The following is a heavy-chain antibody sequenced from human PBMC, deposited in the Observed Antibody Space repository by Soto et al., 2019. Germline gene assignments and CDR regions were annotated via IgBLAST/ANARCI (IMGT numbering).Heavy chain of an antibody. CDR3: ARGRQYYDILTDEYYDYYGMDV. Sequence: EVQLVESGGGLVQPGGSLRLSCAASGFTFSSYSMNWVRQAPGKGLEWVSYISSSSSTIYYADSVKGRFTISRDNAKNSLCLQISILRNEDTAVYYCARGRQYYDILTDEYYDYYGMDVWGQGTTFTASS. CDR1: GFTFSSYS. V-gene: IGHV3-48*02. D-gene: IGHD3-9*01. J-gene: IGHJ6*02. CDR2: ISSSSSTI.